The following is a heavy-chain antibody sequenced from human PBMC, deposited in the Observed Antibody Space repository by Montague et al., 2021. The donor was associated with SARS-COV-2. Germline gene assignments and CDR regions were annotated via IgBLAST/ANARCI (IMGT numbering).Heavy chain of an antibody. V-gene: IGHV4-34*01. CDR1: GGSFSDYH. CDR2: INYGGST. J-gene: IGHJ4*02. CDR3: ARGAPGY. Sequence: ETLSLTCAVYGGSFSDYHWTWIRQSPGEGLGWIGQINYGGSTKYNPSLKSRVTISIDTSKNQFSLKLTSVTAADTAAYYCARGAPGYWGQATLVTVSS. D-gene: IGHD1-1*01.